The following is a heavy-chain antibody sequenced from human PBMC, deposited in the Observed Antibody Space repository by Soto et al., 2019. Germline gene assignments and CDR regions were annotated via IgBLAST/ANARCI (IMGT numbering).Heavy chain of an antibody. D-gene: IGHD5-18*01. V-gene: IGHV4-30-4*01. J-gene: IGHJ5*02. CDR3: ARGRGYSYGLDP. CDR2: IYNSGGST. CDR1: GVSVSSGGYF. Sequence: SETLSLTCTVSGVSVSSGGYFWSWIRQPPGKGLEWIGHIYNSGGSTYGNPSLKSRLTISIDTSKNQFSLSLNFVTAADTAVYYCARGRGYSYGLDPWGQGSLVTVSS.